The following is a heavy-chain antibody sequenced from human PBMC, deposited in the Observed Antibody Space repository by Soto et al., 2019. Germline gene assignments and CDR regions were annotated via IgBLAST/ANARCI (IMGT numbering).Heavy chain of an antibody. V-gene: IGHV3-15*07. CDR1: GFIFGDAW. Sequence: DVQLVESGGGLVKSGGSLRLSCSASGFIFGDAWMNWVRQAPGKGPEWVGRIKSQTGGGTTDYAGPVKDRFTISRDDSKDTLYLQMNSLRTDDTAVYYCATDFIYYGPDNFFPGREYAMDVWGQGTTVTVS. CDR3: ATDFIYYGPDNFFPGREYAMDV. D-gene: IGHD3-10*01. J-gene: IGHJ6*02. CDR2: IKSQTGGGTT.